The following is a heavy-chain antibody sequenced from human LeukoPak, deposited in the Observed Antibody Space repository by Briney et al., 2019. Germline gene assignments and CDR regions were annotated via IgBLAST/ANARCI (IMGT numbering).Heavy chain of an antibody. V-gene: IGHV3-23*01. CDR3: ASDIAARLAY. Sequence: GGSLRLSCAAFGFTFSSYAMSWVRQAPGKGLEWVSAISGSGGSTYYADSVKGRFTISRDNAKNSLYLQMNSLRAEDTAVYYCASDIAARLAYWGQGTLVTVSS. J-gene: IGHJ4*02. CDR1: GFTFSSYA. D-gene: IGHD6-6*01. CDR2: ISGSGGST.